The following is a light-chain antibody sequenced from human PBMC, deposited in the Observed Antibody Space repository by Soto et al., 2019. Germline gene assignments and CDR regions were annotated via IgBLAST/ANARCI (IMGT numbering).Light chain of an antibody. J-gene: IGKJ1*01. CDR3: MQALQTPWT. Sequence: DIVMTQSPLSLPVTPGEPASISCRSSQSLLHGNRYNYLDWYLQKPGQSPQLLIYLGSNRASGVPDRFSGSGSGTDFTLKINRVEAEDVGVYYCMQALQTPWTFGQGTKVEIK. V-gene: IGKV2-28*01. CDR2: LGS. CDR1: QSLLHGNRYNY.